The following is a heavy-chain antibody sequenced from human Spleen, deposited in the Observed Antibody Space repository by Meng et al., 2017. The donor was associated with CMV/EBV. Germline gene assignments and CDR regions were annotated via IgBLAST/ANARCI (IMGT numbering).Heavy chain of an antibody. D-gene: IGHD3-22*01. CDR1: GFPFSSYA. CDR3: ARGRYYYDTSGYFDY. J-gene: IGHJ4*02. V-gene: IGHV3-30*04. CDR2: ISYDGGDT. Sequence: SGFPFSSYAVHWVRQAPGKGLEWVALISYDGGDTYYVDSVKGRFTISRDNSKNTLYLQLNSLRAEDTAVYYCARGRYYYDTSGYFDYWGQGILVTVSS.